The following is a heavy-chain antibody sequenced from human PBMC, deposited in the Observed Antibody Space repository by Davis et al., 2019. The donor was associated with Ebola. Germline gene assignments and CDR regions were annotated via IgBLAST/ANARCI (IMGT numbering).Heavy chain of an antibody. CDR3: ARDPLRGKPVVAAILSLYYYGMDV. CDR2: IIPIFGTA. Sequence: SVKVSCKASGGTFSSYAISWVRQAPGQGLEWMGGIIPIFGTANYAQKFQGRVTITADKSTSTAYMELSSLRSEDTAVYYCARDPLRGKPVVAAILSLYYYGMDVWGQGTTVTVSS. D-gene: IGHD2-15*01. CDR1: GGTFSSYA. V-gene: IGHV1-69*06. J-gene: IGHJ6*02.